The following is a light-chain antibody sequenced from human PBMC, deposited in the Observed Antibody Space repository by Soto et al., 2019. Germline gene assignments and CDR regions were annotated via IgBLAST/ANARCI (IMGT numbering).Light chain of an antibody. CDR2: DAS. CDR3: QQSYSSPPT. V-gene: IGKV1-39*01. Sequence: DIQMTQSPPALSAFVGDRVTITCRASQNIDTYVNWYQQKPGKAPELLIHDASSLQSGVPSRFSGSGSGADFTLTIGSLQPEDFAVYYCQQSYSSPPTFGQGTKVDIK. CDR1: QNIDTY. J-gene: IGKJ1*01.